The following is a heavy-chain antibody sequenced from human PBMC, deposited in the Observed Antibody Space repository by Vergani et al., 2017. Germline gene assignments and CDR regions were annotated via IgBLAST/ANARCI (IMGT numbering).Heavy chain of an antibody. D-gene: IGHD3-10*01. CDR3: ARHTFVGSGSSNWFDP. V-gene: IGHV4-30-2*03. Sequence: QLQLQESGSGLVKPSQTLSLTCAVSGGSISSGGYSWSWIRQPPGKGLEWIGSIYYSGSTYYNPSLKSRVTISVDTSKNQFSLKLSSVTAADTAVYYCARHTFVGSGSSNWFDPWGQGTLVTVSS. CDR2: IYYSGST. CDR1: GGSISSGGYS. J-gene: IGHJ5*02.